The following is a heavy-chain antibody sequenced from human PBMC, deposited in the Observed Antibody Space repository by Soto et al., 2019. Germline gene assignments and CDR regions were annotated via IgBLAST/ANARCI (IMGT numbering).Heavy chain of an antibody. V-gene: IGHV3-20*04. CDR3: VRSKGGYSYGTPFDY. J-gene: IGHJ4*02. CDR2: ISWNSGNS. CDR1: GFTLSRYW. Sequence: GGSLRLSCAASGFTLSRYWMSWVRQALGKGLEWVASISWNSGNSGYADSVKGRFTTSRDNAKNSLYLQMNSLRPEDTALYYCVRSKGGYSYGTPFDYWGQGTLVTVSS. D-gene: IGHD5-18*01.